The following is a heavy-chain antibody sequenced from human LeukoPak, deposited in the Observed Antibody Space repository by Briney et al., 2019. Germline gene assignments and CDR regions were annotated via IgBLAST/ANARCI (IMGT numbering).Heavy chain of an antibody. CDR1: GFSLSTSGVG. CDR2: IYWDDDK. Sequence: SGPTLVKPTQTLTLTCTFSGFSLSTSGVGVGWIRQPPGKALEWLALIYWDDDKPYCPSPKTTPTITRHTSKNQVVLTMTNMDPVDTATYYCAHGAYSSGWEDFFDYWGQGTLVTVSS. V-gene: IGHV2-5*02. CDR3: AHGAYSSGWEDFFDY. D-gene: IGHD6-19*01. J-gene: IGHJ4*02.